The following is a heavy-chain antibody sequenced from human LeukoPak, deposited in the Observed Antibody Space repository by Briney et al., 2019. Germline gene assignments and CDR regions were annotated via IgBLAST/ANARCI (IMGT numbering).Heavy chain of an antibody. CDR2: INPNSGGT. J-gene: IGHJ4*02. V-gene: IGHV1-2*02. CDR3: ARVPICSGGSCYSPFDY. CDR1: GYSFSGYY. Sequence: GASVKVSCKASGYSFSGYYMHWVRQAPGQGLEWMGWINPNSGGTNYAQKFQGRVTMTRDTSISTAYMELSRLRSDDTAVYYCARVPICSGGSCYSPFDYWGQGTLVTVSS. D-gene: IGHD2-15*01.